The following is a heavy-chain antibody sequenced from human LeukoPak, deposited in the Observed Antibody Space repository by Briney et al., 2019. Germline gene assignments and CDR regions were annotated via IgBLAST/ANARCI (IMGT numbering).Heavy chain of an antibody. CDR3: ARPLRSSSWSIDAFDI. CDR2: INSSGGGT. V-gene: IGHV1-46*01. CDR1: GYXFTDYY. D-gene: IGHD6-13*01. J-gene: IGHJ3*02. Sequence: ASVKVSCKASGYXFTDYYIHWVRQAPGQGLEWMGIINSSGGGTSYAQNFQGRVTMTRDLSTRTVYVELNSLRSEDTAMYYCARPLRSSSWSIDAFDIWGQGRVVTVSS.